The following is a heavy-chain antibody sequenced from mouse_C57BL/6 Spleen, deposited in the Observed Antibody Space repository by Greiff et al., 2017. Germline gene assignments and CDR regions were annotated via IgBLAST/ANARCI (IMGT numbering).Heavy chain of an antibody. V-gene: IGHV1-22*01. J-gene: IGHJ3*01. CDR1: GYTFTDYN. CDR2: INPNNGGT. Sequence: EVQLQQSGPELVKPGASVKMSCKASGYTFTDYNMHWVKQSHGKSLEWIGYINPNNGGTSYNQKFKGKATLTVNQSSSTAYMELRSLTSEESAVYYCARGDDYDWFAYWGQGTLVTVSA. CDR3: ARGDDYDWFAY. D-gene: IGHD2-4*01.